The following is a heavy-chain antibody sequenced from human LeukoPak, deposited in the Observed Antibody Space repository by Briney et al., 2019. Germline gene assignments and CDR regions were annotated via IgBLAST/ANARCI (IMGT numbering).Heavy chain of an antibody. V-gene: IGHV4-34*01. J-gene: IGHJ6*02. D-gene: IGHD2-2*01. CDR3: ARDAGHQLSRRNYYAMDV. Sequence: PSETLSLTCTVSGASFSLYYWSWIRQSPGKGLEWIGEINRSGSTNYNPSLKSRVSISVDTSNNQFSLKVNSVTAADTAVYYCARDAGHQLSRRNYYAMDVWGQGTTVTVSS. CDR2: INRSGST. CDR1: GASFSLYY.